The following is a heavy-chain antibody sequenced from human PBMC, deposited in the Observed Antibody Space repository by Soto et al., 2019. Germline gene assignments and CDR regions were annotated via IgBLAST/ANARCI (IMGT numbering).Heavy chain of an antibody. D-gene: IGHD6-13*01. J-gene: IGHJ1*01. CDR2: IYWDDDK. Sequence: QITLKESGPTLVKPTQTLTLTCTFSGFSLSTSGVGVGWIRQPPGKALEWLALIYWDDDKRYSPSLKSRLTITNDPSKNQVVLTMTNMDPVDTATYYCAHRTQDESSSWWGSAEYFQHWGQGTLVTVSS. CDR3: AHRTQDESSSWWGSAEYFQH. V-gene: IGHV2-5*02. CDR1: GFSLSTSGVG.